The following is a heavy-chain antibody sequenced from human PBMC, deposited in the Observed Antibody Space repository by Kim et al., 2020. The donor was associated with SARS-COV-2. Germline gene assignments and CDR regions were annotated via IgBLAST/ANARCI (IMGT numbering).Heavy chain of an antibody. J-gene: IGHJ6*02. CDR1: GFTFSSYG. CDR3: AKNVVPAATQEGGYYYYYGMDV. V-gene: IGHV3-30*18. D-gene: IGHD2-2*01. Sequence: GGSLRLSCAASGFTFSSYGMHWVRQAPGKGLEWVAVISYDGSNKYYADSVKGRFTISRDNSKNTLYLQMNSLRAEDTAVYYCAKNVVPAATQEGGYYYYYGMDVWGQGTTVTVSS. CDR2: ISYDGSNK.